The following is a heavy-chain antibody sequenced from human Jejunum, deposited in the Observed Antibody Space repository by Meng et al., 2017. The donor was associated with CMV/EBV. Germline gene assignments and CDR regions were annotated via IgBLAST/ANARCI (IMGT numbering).Heavy chain of an antibody. D-gene: IGHD7-27*01. CDR3: ARDFMWGFDH. CDR1: GFTFSTYG. J-gene: IGHJ4*02. V-gene: IGHV3-30*02. CDR2: LRFDGSQE. Sequence: QVHLLESGGGVVQPGGSLRLSCAASGFTFSTYGMHWVRQISGKGLEWVAFLRFDGSQEFFADSVKGRFTISRDISKSSLYLQMTSLRDEDTAVYYCARDFMWGFDHWGQGTLVTVSS.